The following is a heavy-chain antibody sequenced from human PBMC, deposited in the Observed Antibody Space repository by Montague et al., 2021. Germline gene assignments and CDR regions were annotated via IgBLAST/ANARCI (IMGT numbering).Heavy chain of an antibody. CDR2: IYSSGNT. V-gene: IGHV3-53*01. CDR3: ARHFDRSGYRHFDI. J-gene: IGHJ3*02. Sequence: PLRLSCAASGFTVSSNYMSWVRQAPGQGLEWVSLIYSSGNTNYEDSVKDRFTISRDNSKNMVYLQMNSLRAEDTAVYFCARHFDRSGYRHFDIWGQGTMVTVSS. CDR1: GFTVSSNY. D-gene: IGHD3-22*01.